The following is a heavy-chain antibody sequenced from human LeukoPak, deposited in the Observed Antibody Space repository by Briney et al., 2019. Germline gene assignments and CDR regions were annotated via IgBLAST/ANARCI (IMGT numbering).Heavy chain of an antibody. D-gene: IGHD5-18*01. CDR2: INHSGST. Sequence: SETLSLTCAVSGYSISSGYYWSWIRQPPGKGLEWIGEINHSGSTNYNPSLKSRVTISVDTSKNQFSLKLSSVTAADTAVYYCASRGTAMAFDYWGQGTLVTVSS. CDR1: GYSISSGYY. J-gene: IGHJ4*02. CDR3: ASRGTAMAFDY. V-gene: IGHV4-34*01.